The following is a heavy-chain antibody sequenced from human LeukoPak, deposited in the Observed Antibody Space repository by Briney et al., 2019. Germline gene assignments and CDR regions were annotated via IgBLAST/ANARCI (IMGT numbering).Heavy chain of an antibody. CDR1: GFTFSSYA. Sequence: QAGGSLRLSCAASGFTFSSYAMHWVRQAPGKGLEWVAVISYDGSNKYYADSVKGRFTISRDNSKNTLYLQMNSLRAEDTAAYYCAREASSGLDYWGQGTLVTVSS. CDR3: AREASSGLDY. V-gene: IGHV3-30-3*01. J-gene: IGHJ4*02. D-gene: IGHD3-22*01. CDR2: ISYDGSNK.